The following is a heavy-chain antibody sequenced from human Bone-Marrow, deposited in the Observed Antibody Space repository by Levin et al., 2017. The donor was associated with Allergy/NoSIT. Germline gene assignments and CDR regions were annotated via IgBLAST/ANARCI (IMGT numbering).Heavy chain of an antibody. CDR2: ISGSGGST. V-gene: IGHV3-23*01. CDR1: GFTFSSYA. D-gene: IGHD2-2*01. CDR3: AKERFHQPSAARGMDV. Sequence: AGGSLRLSCAASGFTFSSYAMSWVRQAPGKGLEWVSAISGSGGSTYYADSVKGRFTISRDNSKNTLYLQMNSLRAEDTAVYYCAKERFHQPSAARGMDVWGQGTTVTVSS. J-gene: IGHJ6*02.